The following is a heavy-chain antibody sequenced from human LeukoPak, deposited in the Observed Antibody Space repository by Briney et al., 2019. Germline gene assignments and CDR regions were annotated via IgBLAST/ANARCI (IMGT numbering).Heavy chain of an antibody. D-gene: IGHD2-2*01. CDR1: GGSFSGYY. Sequence: SETLSLTCAVYGGSFSGYYWSWIRQPPGKGLEWIGEINHSGSTNYNPSLKSRVTISVDTSKNQFSLKLSSVTAADTAVYYCARARRFGKRGGYWSSTEACWGQGTLVNVSS. V-gene: IGHV4-34*01. CDR3: ARARRFGKRGGYWSSTEAC. J-gene: IGHJ4*02. CDR2: INHSGST.